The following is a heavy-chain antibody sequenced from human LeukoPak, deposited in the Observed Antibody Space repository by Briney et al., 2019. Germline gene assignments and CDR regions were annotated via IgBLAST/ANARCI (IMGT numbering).Heavy chain of an antibody. CDR1: GFSFSSGT. J-gene: IGHJ4*02. V-gene: IGHV3-21*06. Sequence: PGGSLRLSCAASGFSFSSGTMNWVRQAPGKALEWVSSLSGSGRLIWYAGSVKGRFTISRDNAANSLFLQMNSLRVEDTAVYYCARLWKSVVPGARIDWGQGTLVTVSS. D-gene: IGHD2-2*01. CDR2: LSGSGRLI. CDR3: ARLWKSVVPGARID.